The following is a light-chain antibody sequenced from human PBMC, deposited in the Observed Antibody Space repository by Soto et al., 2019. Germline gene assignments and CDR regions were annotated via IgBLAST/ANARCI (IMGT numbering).Light chain of an antibody. Sequence: NFMLTQPHSVSESPGKTVTISCTRRSGSIASNYVQWYQQRPGSAPTTVIYEDNQRPAVVPDRFSGSIDSSSNSASLTISGLKTEDEADYYCQSYDSSKGVFGGRTKLTVL. J-gene: IGLJ2*01. V-gene: IGLV6-57*03. CDR3: QSYDSSKGV. CDR2: EDN. CDR1: SGSIASNY.